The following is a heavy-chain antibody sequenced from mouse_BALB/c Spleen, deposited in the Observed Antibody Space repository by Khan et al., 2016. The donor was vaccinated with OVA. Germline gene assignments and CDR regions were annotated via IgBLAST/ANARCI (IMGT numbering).Heavy chain of an antibody. V-gene: IGHV1S81*02. J-gene: IGHJ3*01. CDR1: GYTFTSFY. D-gene: IGHD2-1*01. Sequence: QVQLKQSGAELVKPGASVKISCKASGYTFTSFYMYWVKQRPGQGLEWIGGINPSNGDTHFYEKFKSKATLTVDKSSTTAYMQFSSLTSEDSAVYYCAISGYGNPFAYWGQGTLVTVSA. CDR3: AISGYGNPFAY. CDR2: INPSNGDT.